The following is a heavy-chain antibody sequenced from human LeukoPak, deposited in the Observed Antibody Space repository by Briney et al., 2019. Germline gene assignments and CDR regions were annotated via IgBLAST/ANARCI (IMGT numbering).Heavy chain of an antibody. CDR3: ARDLTGWGESSGYSDY. J-gene: IGHJ4*02. CDR1: GFTFSSYA. CDR2: ISYDGTNK. V-gene: IGHV3-30*01. D-gene: IGHD3-22*01. Sequence: PGGSLRLSCAASGFTFSSYAMHWVRQAPGEGLEWVALISYDGTNKFYEDSVKGRFTISRDNSKNTLFLQVNSLRAEDTAVYYCARDLTGWGESSGYSDYWGQGTLVTVSS.